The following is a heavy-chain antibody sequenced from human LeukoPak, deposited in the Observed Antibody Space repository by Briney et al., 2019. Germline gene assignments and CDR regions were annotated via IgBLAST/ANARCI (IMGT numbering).Heavy chain of an antibody. V-gene: IGHV4-59*01. CDR3: ATSVGTTGTT. Sequence: PETLSLTCTVSGGSISSYYWSWIRQPPGKGLEWIGYIYYSGSTNYNPSLKSRVTISVDASKNQFSLKLTSVTAADTAVYYCATSVGTTGTTWGQGTLVIVSS. CDR1: GGSISSYY. D-gene: IGHD1-1*01. CDR2: IYYSGST. J-gene: IGHJ4*02.